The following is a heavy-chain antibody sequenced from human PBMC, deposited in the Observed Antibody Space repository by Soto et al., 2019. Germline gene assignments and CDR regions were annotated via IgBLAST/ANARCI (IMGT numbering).Heavy chain of an antibody. CDR1: GFTFSGSA. Sequence: EVQLVESGGGLVQPGGSLKLSCAASGFTFSGSAMHWVRQASGKGLEWVGRIRSKANSYATAYAASVKGRFTISRDDSKNTAYLQMNSLKTEDTAVYYCTRRDYDFWSGSPLVDYWGHGTLVTVSS. CDR3: TRRDYDFWSGSPLVDY. D-gene: IGHD3-3*01. V-gene: IGHV3-73*01. J-gene: IGHJ4*01. CDR2: IRSKANSYAT.